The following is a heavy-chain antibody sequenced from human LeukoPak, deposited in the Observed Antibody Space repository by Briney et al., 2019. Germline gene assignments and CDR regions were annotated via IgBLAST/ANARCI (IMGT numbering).Heavy chain of an antibody. CDR3: AKDGLSGYNFDH. CDR2: VSNLAGTT. CDR1: GFTFSTYA. D-gene: IGHD5-24*01. J-gene: IGHJ5*02. V-gene: IGHV3-23*01. Sequence: PGGSLRLSCAASGFTFSTYAMAWVRQAPGKGLEWVATVSNLAGTTNHADSVRGRSTVSRDNSNNILYLQMNSLRGEDTAVYYCAKDGLSGYNFDHWGQGTLVTVSS.